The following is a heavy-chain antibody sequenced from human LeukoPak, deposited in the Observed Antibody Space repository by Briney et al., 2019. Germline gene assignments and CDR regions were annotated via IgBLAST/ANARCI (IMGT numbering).Heavy chain of an antibody. CDR2: ISGSGGST. Sequence: GGSLRLSCAASGFTFSSYAMSWVRQAQGKGLEWVSAISGSGGSTYYADSVKGRFTISRDSSKNTLYLQMNSLRAEDTAVYYCAKDYYGSGSYPDAFDIWGQGTMVTVSS. CDR3: AKDYYGSGSYPDAFDI. D-gene: IGHD3-10*01. CDR1: GFTFSSYA. J-gene: IGHJ3*02. V-gene: IGHV3-23*01.